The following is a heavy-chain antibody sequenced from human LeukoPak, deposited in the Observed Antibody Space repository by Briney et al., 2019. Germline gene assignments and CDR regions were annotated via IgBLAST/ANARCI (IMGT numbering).Heavy chain of an antibody. V-gene: IGHV3-66*02. CDR2: IYSGGST. J-gene: IGHJ4*02. CDR3: ARTTEVLLWFGELEY. D-gene: IGHD3-10*01. Sequence: PGGSLRLSCAASGFTVSSNYMSWVRQAPGKGLEWVSVIYSGGSTYYADSVKGRFTISRDNSKNTLYLQMNSLRAEDTAVYYCARTTEVLLWFGELEYWGQGTLVTVSS. CDR1: GFTVSSNY.